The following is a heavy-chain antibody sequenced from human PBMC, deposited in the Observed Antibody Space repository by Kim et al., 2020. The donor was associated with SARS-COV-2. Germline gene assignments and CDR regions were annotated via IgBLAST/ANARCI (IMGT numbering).Heavy chain of an antibody. J-gene: IGHJ4*02. CDR3: ASLDSAQVPGVF. Sequence: YYADSVKGRFTMSRDNAKTSLYLEMNSLRAEDTAIYYCASLDSAQVPGVFWGQGTLVTVSS. V-gene: IGHV3-7*03. D-gene: IGHD3-10*01.